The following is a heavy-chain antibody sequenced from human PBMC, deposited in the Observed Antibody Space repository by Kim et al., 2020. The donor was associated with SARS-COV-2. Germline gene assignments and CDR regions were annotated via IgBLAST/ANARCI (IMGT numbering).Heavy chain of an antibody. CDR3: AKDNKGIGIAADGTGDY. V-gene: IGHV3-23*01. D-gene: IGHD6-13*01. J-gene: IGHJ4*02. CDR2: ISGSGGSK. CDR1: RFTFSSYA. Sequence: GGSLRLSCAASRFTFSSYAMSWVRQAPGKWLEWVSAISGSGGSKYYADSVKGRFTISRDNSKNTLYLQMNSLRAEDTAVYYCAKDNKGIGIAADGTGDYWGQGTLVTVSS.